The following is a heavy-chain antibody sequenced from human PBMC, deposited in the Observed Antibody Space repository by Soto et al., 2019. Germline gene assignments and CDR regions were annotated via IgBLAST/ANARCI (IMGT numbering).Heavy chain of an antibody. V-gene: IGHV3-15*01. D-gene: IGHD2-8*01. CDR3: TTDTKCGNGVCYPYYYGLDV. J-gene: IGHJ6*02. CDR2: IKSKTDSGTI. CDR1: GFTFIRAW. Sequence: GGSLRLSCAAYGFTFIRAWMSWVRQAPGKGLEWVGRIKSKTDSGTIDYAAPVKGRFTISRDYSKNTVYLQMNGLKTEDAAVYYCTTDTKCGNGVCYPYYYGLDVWGQGTTVTVSS.